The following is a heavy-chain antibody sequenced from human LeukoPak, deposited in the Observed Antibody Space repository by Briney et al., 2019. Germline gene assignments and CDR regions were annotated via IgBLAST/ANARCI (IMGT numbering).Heavy chain of an antibody. D-gene: IGHD5-18*01. CDR3: ARDRWGYSYSDAFDI. V-gene: IGHV3-7*01. CDR1: GFTFSSYW. J-gene: IGHJ3*02. CDR2: IKQDGSEK. Sequence: PGGSLRLSCAASGFTFSSYWMSWVRQAPGKGLEWVANIKQDGSEKYYVDSVKGRFTISRDNAKNSLYLQMNSLRAEDTAVYYCARDRWGYSYSDAFDIWGQGTMVTVSS.